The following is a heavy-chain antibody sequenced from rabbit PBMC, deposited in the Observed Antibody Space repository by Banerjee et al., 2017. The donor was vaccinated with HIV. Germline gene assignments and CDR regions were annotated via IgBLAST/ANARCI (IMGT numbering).Heavy chain of an antibody. Sequence: QSLEESGGDLVKPGASLTLTCTASGFSFSSSYWICWVRQAPGKGLEWIACIYAGSSDNTYYASWAKGRFTISKTSSTTVTLQMTSLTAADTATYFCARAYLGSSGDGYAFNLWGQGTLVTVS. V-gene: IGHV1S40*01. CDR2: IYAGSSDNT. CDR3: ARAYLGSSGDGYAFNL. CDR1: GFSFSSSYW. J-gene: IGHJ4*01. D-gene: IGHD1-1*01.